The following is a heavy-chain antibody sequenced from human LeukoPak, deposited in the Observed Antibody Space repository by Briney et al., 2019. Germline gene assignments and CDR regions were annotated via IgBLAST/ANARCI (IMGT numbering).Heavy chain of an antibody. J-gene: IGHJ4*02. Sequence: GESLKISCMGSGYSFTSYWIAWVRQMPGKGLEWMGFISPADSDTRYSPSFQGQVTISADKSINTAYLQWSSLKASDTAMYYCARQDSGSYSTFDYWGQGTLVTVSS. V-gene: IGHV5-51*01. D-gene: IGHD1-26*01. CDR1: GYSFTSYW. CDR3: ARQDSGSYSTFDY. CDR2: ISPADSDT.